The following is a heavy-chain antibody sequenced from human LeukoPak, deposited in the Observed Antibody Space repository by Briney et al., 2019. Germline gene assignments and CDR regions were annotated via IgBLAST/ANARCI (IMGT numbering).Heavy chain of an antibody. CDR2: ISAYNGNT. Sequence: ASVKVSCKASGYTFTSYGISWVRQAPGQGLEWMGWISAYNGNTNYAQKLQGRVTMTTDTSTSTAYMELRSLRSDDTAVYHCGCTMIVEGDAFDIWGQGTMVTVSS. CDR1: GYTFTSYG. V-gene: IGHV1-18*01. D-gene: IGHD3-22*01. J-gene: IGHJ3*02. CDR3: GCTMIVEGDAFDI.